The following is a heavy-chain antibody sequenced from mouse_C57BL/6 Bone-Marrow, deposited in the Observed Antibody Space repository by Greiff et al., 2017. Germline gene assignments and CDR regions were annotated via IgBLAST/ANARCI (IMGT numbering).Heavy chain of an antibody. CDR1: GYTFTDYE. J-gene: IGHJ2*01. CDR2: IDPETGGT. V-gene: IGHV1-15*01. Sequence: VQLVESGAELVRPGASVTLSCKASGYTFTDYEMHWVKQTPVHGLEWIGAIDPETGGTAYNQKFKGKAILTADKSSSTAYMELRSLTSEDSAVYYCTRLIYDGYWGQGTTRTVSS. D-gene: IGHD2-3*01. CDR3: TRLIYDGY.